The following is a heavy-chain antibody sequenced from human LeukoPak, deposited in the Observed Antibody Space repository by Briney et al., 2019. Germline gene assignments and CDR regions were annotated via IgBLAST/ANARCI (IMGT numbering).Heavy chain of an antibody. CDR1: GGSFSGYS. CDR3: AREKDTGSNHAKIRYDI. V-gene: IGHV4-34*01. D-gene: IGHD1-26*01. Sequence: PSETLSLTCAVYGGSFSGYSWTWIRQPPGKGLEGIGEINHSGSTNYNASLTSRVTISADTSQNQFSLKLSSATAADTAVYYCAREKDTGSNHAKIRYDIWGQGTMVTVSS. J-gene: IGHJ3*02. CDR2: INHSGST.